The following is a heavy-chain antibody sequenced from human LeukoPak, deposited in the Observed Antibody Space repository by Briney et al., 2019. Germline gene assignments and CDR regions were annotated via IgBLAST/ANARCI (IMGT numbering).Heavy chain of an antibody. J-gene: IGHJ4*02. CDR2: ISAYNGNT. CDR1: GYTFTSYG. CDR3: ARDLTRRSGLIIIIFGY. V-gene: IGHV1-18*01. Sequence: ASVKVSCKASGYTFTSYGISWVRQAPGQGIEWMGWISAYNGNTNYAQKLRGRVTMTTDTSTSTAYMELRSLRSDDTAVYYCARDLTRRSGLIIIIFGYWGQGTLVTVSS. D-gene: IGHD3-9*01.